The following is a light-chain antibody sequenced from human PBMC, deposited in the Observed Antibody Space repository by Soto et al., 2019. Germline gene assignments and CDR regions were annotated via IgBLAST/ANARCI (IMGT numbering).Light chain of an antibody. V-gene: IGKV3-15*01. CDR2: GAS. CDR3: QHYNTYPWT. CDR1: QSISGA. J-gene: IGKJ1*01. Sequence: EVVMTQSPATLSVSPGEGATLSRRASQSISGALAWYQQKPGQAPRLLIYGASTRATSFPARFSGSGSGTDFTLTISSLEPEDFATYYCQHYNTYPWTFGQGTKGDIK.